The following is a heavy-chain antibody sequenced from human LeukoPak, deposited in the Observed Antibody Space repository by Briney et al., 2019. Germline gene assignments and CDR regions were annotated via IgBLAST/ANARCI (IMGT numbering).Heavy chain of an antibody. D-gene: IGHD6-13*01. CDR3: ARADSGNYYYYCGMDV. J-gene: IGHJ6*02. V-gene: IGHV1-18*01. Sequence: ASVTVSCKASGYTFTSYGISWVRQAPGQGLEWMGWISSYNGNTNYAQKLQGRVTMTTDTSTSTAYMELRSLRSDDTAVYYCARADSGNYYYYCGMDVWGQGTTVTVSS. CDR1: GYTFTSYG. CDR2: ISSYNGNT.